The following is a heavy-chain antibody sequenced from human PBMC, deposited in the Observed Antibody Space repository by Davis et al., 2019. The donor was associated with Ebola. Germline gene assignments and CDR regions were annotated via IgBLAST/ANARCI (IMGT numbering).Heavy chain of an antibody. D-gene: IGHD1-1*01. J-gene: IGHJ4*02. V-gene: IGHV1-46*01. Sequence: ASVKVSCKASGYTFTNYYIHWVRQAPGQGLEWMGIINPSGGSRSYAQKFQGRVTVTRDTSTNTVHMELSGLRSDDTAVYFCARGGTNVVLEYFDSWGQGTLVTVSS. CDR2: INPSGGSR. CDR3: ARGGTNVVLEYFDS. CDR1: GYTFTNYY.